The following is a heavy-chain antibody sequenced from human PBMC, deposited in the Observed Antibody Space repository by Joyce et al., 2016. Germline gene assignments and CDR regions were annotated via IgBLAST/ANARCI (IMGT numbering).Heavy chain of an antibody. D-gene: IGHD3-3*01. V-gene: IGHV4-59*01. Sequence: QVQLQESGPGLVKPSETLSLSCTVSGGSISSYYWSWIRQPPGKGLVWIGYINHRGRTNYNPSLKSRVTISVDTSKNEFSLKMTSVTAADTAVYYCARGNDYDYWSGYEAHYFDYWGQGTLVTVSS. J-gene: IGHJ4*02. CDR2: INHRGRT. CDR1: GGSISSYY. CDR3: ARGNDYDYWSGYEAHYFDY.